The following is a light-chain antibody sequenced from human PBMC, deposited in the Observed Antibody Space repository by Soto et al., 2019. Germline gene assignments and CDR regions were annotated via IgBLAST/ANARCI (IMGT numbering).Light chain of an antibody. Sequence: GDRVTITCRASQSIGSCLAWYQQKPGRAPKLLIYDASNLEAGVPSRFRGSGSGKDFTFTISRLQPEDIATYYCQQYENLPTFGQGTRLEIK. CDR3: QQYENLPT. V-gene: IGKV1-33*01. CDR2: DAS. J-gene: IGKJ5*01. CDR1: QSIGSC.